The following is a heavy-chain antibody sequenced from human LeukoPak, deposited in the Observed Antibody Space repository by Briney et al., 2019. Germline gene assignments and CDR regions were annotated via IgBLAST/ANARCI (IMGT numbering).Heavy chain of an antibody. V-gene: IGHV4-39*01. CDR3: ARLDWNYSFDY. CDR1: GGSISSSSYY. D-gene: IGHD1-7*01. J-gene: IGHJ4*02. Sequence: SETLSLTCTVSGGSISSSSYYWGWVRQPPGKGREWIGSIYYSGSTYYNPSLKSRVTISVDTSKNQFSLKLSSVTAADTAVYYCARLDWNYSFDYWGQGTLVTVSS. CDR2: IYYSGST.